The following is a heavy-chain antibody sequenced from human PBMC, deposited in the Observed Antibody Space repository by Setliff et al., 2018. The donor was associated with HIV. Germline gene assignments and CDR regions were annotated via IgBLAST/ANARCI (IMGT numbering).Heavy chain of an antibody. D-gene: IGHD3-10*01. V-gene: IGHV1-2*02. CDR3: ARNFGLSPSGKYYYSYGMDI. Sequence: ASVKVSCKASGYTFTGHYLHWVRQAPGQGLEWLGWVNPNSGDAIYAQNFQGRVTMTRDTSINAAYLELRGLRSDDTAAYYCARNFGLSPSGKYYYSYGMDIWGQGTTVTVSS. CDR2: VNPNSGDA. CDR1: GYTFTGHY. J-gene: IGHJ6*02.